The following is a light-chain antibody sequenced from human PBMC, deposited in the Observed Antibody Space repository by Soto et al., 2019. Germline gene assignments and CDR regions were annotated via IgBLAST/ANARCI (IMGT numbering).Light chain of an antibody. J-gene: IGLJ2*01. V-gene: IGLV2-8*01. CDR2: EVS. CDR3: SSYAGRNNLV. Sequence: QSALTQPPSASGSPGQSVTISCTGTSSDVGGYNYVSWYQQHPGKAPKLMIYEVSKRPSGVPDRFSGSKSGNTASVTVSGLQDEDEADYYCSSYAGRNNLVFGGGTQLTVL. CDR1: SSDVGGYNY.